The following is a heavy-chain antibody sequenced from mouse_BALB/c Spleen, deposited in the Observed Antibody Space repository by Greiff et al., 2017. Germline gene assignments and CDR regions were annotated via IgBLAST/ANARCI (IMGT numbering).Heavy chain of an antibody. D-gene: IGHD1-1*01. J-gene: IGHJ1*01. CDR1: GYAFSSYW. CDR3: ARDYGSSSWYFDV. V-gene: IGHV1-80*01. CDR2: IYPGDGDT. Sequence: QVQLQQSGAELVRPGSSVKISCKASGYAFSSYWMNWVKQRPGQGLEWIGQIYPGDGDTNYNGKFKGKATLTADKSSSTAYMQLSSLTSEDSAVYFCARDYGSSSWYFDVWGAGTTVTVSS.